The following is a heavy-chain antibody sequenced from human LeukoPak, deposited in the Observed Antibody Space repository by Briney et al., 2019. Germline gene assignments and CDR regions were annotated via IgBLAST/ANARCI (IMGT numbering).Heavy chain of an antibody. CDR1: GFTFNSYA. Sequence: GGSLRLSCAASGFTFNSYAMTWVRQAPGKGLECVSGISSSGGSTYYADSVKGRFTISRDNSKNTLYLQMNSLRAEDTAVYYCAKDSWSLGFDYWGQGTLVTVSS. V-gene: IGHV3-23*01. CDR3: AKDSWSLGFDY. D-gene: IGHD1-26*01. J-gene: IGHJ4*02. CDR2: ISSSGGST.